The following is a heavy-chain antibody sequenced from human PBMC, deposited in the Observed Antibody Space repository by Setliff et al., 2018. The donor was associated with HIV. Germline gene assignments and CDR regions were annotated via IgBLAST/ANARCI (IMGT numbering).Heavy chain of an antibody. CDR2: MYYNGST. D-gene: IGHD6-19*01. J-gene: IGHJ4*02. Sequence: PSETLSLTCTVSGGSISSGDYYWSWIRQLPGKGLEWIGYMYYNGSTYSNPSLKSRVTVSQDTSKNQFSLKLSSVTAADTAVYYCARAVTAIHTSGWYSFFDYWGQGTLVTVSS. CDR3: ARAVTAIHTSGWYSFFDY. V-gene: IGHV4-31*03. CDR1: GGSISSGDYY.